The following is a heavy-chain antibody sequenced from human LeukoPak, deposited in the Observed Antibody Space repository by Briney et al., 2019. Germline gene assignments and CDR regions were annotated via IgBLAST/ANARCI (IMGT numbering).Heavy chain of an antibody. D-gene: IGHD3-22*01. CDR1: GFTFTNYD. Sequence: GGSLRLSCAVSGFTFTNYDMSWVRQAPGKGLEWVSAISGSGGSTYYADSVKGRFTISRDNSKNTVYVQMSSLRAEDTAVYYCASHREDFYDSSSYYSPLDYWGQGTLVTVSS. V-gene: IGHV3-23*01. J-gene: IGHJ4*02. CDR3: ASHREDFYDSSSYYSPLDY. CDR2: ISGSGGST.